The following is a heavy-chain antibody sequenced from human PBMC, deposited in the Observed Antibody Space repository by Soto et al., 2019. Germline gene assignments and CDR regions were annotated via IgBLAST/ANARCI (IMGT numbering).Heavy chain of an antibody. V-gene: IGHV3-23*01. CDR1: GFTFSSYA. Sequence: EVQLLESGGGLVQPGGSLRLSCAAPGFTFSSYAMSWVRQAPGKGLEWVSGISGSGGSTYYEDSVKGRFTISRDNSKNTLYLQMNSLRAEDTAVYSCAKHGGTVDTAIDYWGQGTLVTVSS. CDR3: AKHGGTVDTAIDY. J-gene: IGHJ4*02. CDR2: ISGSGGST. D-gene: IGHD5-18*01.